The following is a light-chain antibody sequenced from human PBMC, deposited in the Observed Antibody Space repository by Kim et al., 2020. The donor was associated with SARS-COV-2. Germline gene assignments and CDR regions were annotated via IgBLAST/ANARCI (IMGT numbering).Light chain of an antibody. CDR3: QQYSRDSRT. Sequence: SAVGDRVTIACRASQVIGTWLAWYQQKPGKAPKLLIFDASNLQSRVPSRFSGSGSGTQFTLTISSLQPDDYGTYFCQQYSRDSRTFGQGTKWIS. J-gene: IGKJ1*01. CDR2: DAS. CDR1: QVIGTW. V-gene: IGKV1-5*01.